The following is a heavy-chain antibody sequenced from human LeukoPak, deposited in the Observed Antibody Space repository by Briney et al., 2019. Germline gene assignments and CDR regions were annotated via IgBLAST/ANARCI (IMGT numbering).Heavy chain of an antibody. CDR2: IYPGDSDT. CDR3: ARPSYYYDSSGYYSWGAFDI. D-gene: IGHD3-22*01. V-gene: IGHV5-51*01. CDR1: GYSFTSYW. Sequence: GESLKISCKGSGYSFTSYWIGWVRRMPGKGLEWMGIIYPGDSDTRYSPSFQGQVTISADKSISTAYLQWSSLKASDTAMYYCARPSYYYDSSGYYSWGAFDIRGQGTMVTVSS. J-gene: IGHJ3*02.